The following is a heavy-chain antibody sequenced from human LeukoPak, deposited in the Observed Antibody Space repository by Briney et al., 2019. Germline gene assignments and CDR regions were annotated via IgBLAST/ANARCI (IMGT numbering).Heavy chain of an antibody. CDR3: AREPSDYYGSGRFDP. J-gene: IGHJ5*02. CDR2: IYYSGST. CDR1: GGSISSYF. V-gene: IGHV4-59*12. Sequence: PSETLSLTCTVSGGSISSYFWSWVRQPPGKGLEWIGYIYYSGSTNYNPSLKSRVTISVDTSKNQFSLKLSSVTAADTAVYYCAREPSDYYGSGRFDPWGQGTLVTVSS. D-gene: IGHD3-10*01.